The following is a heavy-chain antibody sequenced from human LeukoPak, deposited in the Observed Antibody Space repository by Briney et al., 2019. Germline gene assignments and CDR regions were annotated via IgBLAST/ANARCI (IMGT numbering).Heavy chain of an antibody. Sequence: GGSLRLSCAASGFTFSSYAMHWVRQAPGKGLEWVANIKRDGGEKYYVDSVKGRFTISRDNAKNSLYLQMDSLRAEDTAVYYCARSRSAGYWGQGTLVTVSS. CDR1: GFTFSSYA. CDR2: IKRDGGEK. CDR3: ARSRSAGY. J-gene: IGHJ4*02. V-gene: IGHV3-7*01.